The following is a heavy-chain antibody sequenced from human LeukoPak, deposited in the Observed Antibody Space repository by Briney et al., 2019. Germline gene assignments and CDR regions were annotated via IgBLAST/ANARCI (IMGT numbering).Heavy chain of an antibody. V-gene: IGHV1-24*01. J-gene: IGHJ4*02. CDR1: GYTFTSYG. CDR3: ATFPVPDYGRTGLDY. D-gene: IGHD3-16*01. CDR2: FDPEDGET. Sequence: GASVKVSCKASGYTFTSYGISWVRQAPGKGLEWMGGFDPEDGETIYAQKFQGRVTMTEDTSTDTAYMELSSLRSEDTAVYYCATFPVPDYGRTGLDYWGQGTLVTVSS.